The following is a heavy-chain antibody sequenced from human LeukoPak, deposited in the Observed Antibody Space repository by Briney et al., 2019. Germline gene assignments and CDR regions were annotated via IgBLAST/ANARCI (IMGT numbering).Heavy chain of an antibody. CDR3: ARAPSFYYRSMDV. V-gene: IGHV3-30-3*01. J-gene: IGHJ6*02. CDR2: ISFDGSNK. D-gene: IGHD5/OR15-5a*01. CDR1: GFTFSSYA. Sequence: GGSLRLSCAASGFTFSSYAMHRVRQAPGKGLEWVAIISFDGSNKYFADSVKGRFTISRDNSKNTLYLQMNSLRAEDTAVYYCARAPSFYYRSMDVWGQGTTVTVSS.